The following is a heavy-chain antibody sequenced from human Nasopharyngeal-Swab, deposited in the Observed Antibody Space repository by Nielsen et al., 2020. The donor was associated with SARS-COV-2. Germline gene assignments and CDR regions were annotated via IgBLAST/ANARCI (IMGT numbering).Heavy chain of an antibody. D-gene: IGHD3-9*01. CDR2: TYYGSKWYN. CDR3: ARGFLQTGFDY. CDR1: GDSVSSNNVG. J-gene: IGHJ4*02. Sequence: SQTLSLTGAISGDSVSSNNVGWNWIRQAPSRGLEWLGRTYYGSKWYNHYAPSVKSRVTIKPGTSKNQFSLQMDSVTPEDSAVYYCARGFLQTGFDYWGQGTLVTVSS. V-gene: IGHV6-1*01.